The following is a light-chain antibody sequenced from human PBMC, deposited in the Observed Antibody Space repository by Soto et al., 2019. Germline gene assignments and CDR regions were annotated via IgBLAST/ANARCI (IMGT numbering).Light chain of an antibody. CDR1: QSISSW. CDR3: QQYQSYSYT. CDR2: KAS. V-gene: IGKV1-5*03. Sequence: DIQMTQSPSTLSASVGDRVTITCRASQSISSWLAWYQQKPGKAPKLLIHKASTLESGVPSRFSGSGSGTEFTLTISSLQSEDCATYYCQQYQSYSYTFGQGTKLDIK. J-gene: IGKJ2*01.